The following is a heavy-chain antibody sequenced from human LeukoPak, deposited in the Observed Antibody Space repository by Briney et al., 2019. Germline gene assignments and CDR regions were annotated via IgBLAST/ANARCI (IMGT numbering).Heavy chain of an antibody. V-gene: IGHV1-2*02. CDR2: INPNSGGT. CDR3: ARASSISKYCSSTSCSLEY. J-gene: IGHJ4*02. D-gene: IGHD2-2*01. Sequence: ASVKVSCKASGYTFTGYYMHWVRQAPGQGLEWMGWINPNSGGTNYAQKFQGRVTMTRDTSISTAYMELSRLRSDGTAVYYCARASSISKYCSSTSCSLEYWGQGTLVTVSS. CDR1: GYTFTGYY.